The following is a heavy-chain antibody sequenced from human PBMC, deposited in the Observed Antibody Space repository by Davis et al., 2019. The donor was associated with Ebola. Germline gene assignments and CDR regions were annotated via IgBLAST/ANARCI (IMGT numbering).Heavy chain of an antibody. CDR1: GFTVSSNY. CDR3: ARASTRGYYDSSGLFDY. CDR2: IYSGGST. J-gene: IGHJ4*02. D-gene: IGHD3-22*01. V-gene: IGHV3-53*04. Sequence: GESLKISCAASGFTVSSNYMSWVRQAPGKGLEWVSVIYSGGSTYYADSVKGRFTISRHNSKNTLYLQMNSLRAEDTAAYYCARASTRGYYDSSGLFDYWGQGTLVTVSS.